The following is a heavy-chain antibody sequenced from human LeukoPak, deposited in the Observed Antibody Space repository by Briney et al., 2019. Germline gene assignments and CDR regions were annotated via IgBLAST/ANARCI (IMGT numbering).Heavy chain of an antibody. D-gene: IGHD3-3*01. CDR3: ARHYPLPYYDFWSGSLFDP. J-gene: IGHJ5*02. Sequence: SETLSLTCAVYGGSFSGYYWSWIRQPPGKGLEWIGEINHSGSTNYNPSLKSRVTISVDTSKNQFSLKLSSVTAADTAVYYCARHYPLPYYDFWSGSLFDPWGQGTLVTVSS. CDR2: INHSGST. CDR1: GGSFSGYY. V-gene: IGHV4-34*01.